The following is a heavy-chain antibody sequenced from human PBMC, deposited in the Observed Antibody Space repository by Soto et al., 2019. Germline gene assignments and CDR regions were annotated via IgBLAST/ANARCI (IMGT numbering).Heavy chain of an antibody. D-gene: IGHD5-12*01. CDR1: GGTFSSYA. V-gene: IGHV1-69*01. Sequence: QVQLVQSGAEVKKPGSSVKVSCKASGGTFSSYAISWVRQAPGQGLEWMGGIIPIFGTANYAQKFQGRVTINADESPSTAYMELSSLRSEDTAVYYCSRRKESGDAAGGMDVWGQGTTVTVSS. CDR3: SRRKESGDAAGGMDV. J-gene: IGHJ6*02. CDR2: IIPIFGTA.